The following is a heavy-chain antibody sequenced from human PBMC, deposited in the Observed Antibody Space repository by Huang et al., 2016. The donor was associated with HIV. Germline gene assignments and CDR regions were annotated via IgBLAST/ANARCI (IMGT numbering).Heavy chain of an antibody. V-gene: IGHV4-34*01. J-gene: IGHJ5*02. CDR1: GGSFSRYY. CDR3: AREVMISFGGPFDP. D-gene: IGHD3-16*01. Sequence: QVQLQQWGAGLLKPSETLSLTCAVYGGSFSRYYWNWIRQSPGKGLELIGQINYVGITTSNPSVYSRVSMAVDTSKNQCSLKLNSVTGADTAMYYCAREVMISFGGPFDPWGQGTLVTVSS. CDR2: INYVGIT.